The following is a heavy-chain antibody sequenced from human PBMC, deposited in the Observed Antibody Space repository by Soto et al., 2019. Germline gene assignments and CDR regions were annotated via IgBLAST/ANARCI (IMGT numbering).Heavy chain of an antibody. J-gene: IGHJ4*02. V-gene: IGHV1-18*01. Sequence: QVQLVQSGAEVRKPGASVKVSCKASGYTFSNYGIFWVRQAPGQGLEWMGWIYPYNGNTHYAQKLQGRVTLTTDTSTSTGYMDLRRRTCDDTAIYYCARDLNRVAGGGYWGQGSLVTVSS. CDR1: GYTFSNYG. D-gene: IGHD3-16*01. CDR2: IYPYNGNT. CDR3: ARDLNRVAGGGY.